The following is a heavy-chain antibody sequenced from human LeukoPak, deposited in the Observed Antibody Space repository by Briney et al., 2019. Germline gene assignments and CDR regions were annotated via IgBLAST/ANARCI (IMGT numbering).Heavy chain of an antibody. V-gene: IGHV3-7*01. CDR2: IKQDGSEK. D-gene: IGHD3-22*01. CDR1: GFTFSSYW. CDR3: ARDQYDSSGYYHDAFDI. J-gene: IGHJ3*02. Sequence: GGSLRLSRAASGFTFSSYWMSWVRQAPGKGLEWVANIKQDGSEKYYVDSVKGRFTISRDNAKNSLYLQMNSLRAEDTAVYYCARDQYDSSGYYHDAFDIWGQGTMVTVSS.